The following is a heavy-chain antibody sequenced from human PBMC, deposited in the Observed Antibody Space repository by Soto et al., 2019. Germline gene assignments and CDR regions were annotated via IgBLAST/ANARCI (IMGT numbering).Heavy chain of an antibody. CDR3: ARGAAGGVIISLTSDY. D-gene: IGHD3-10*01. V-gene: IGHV1-8*01. CDR1: GYTFTSYD. CDR2: MNPNSGNT. J-gene: IGHJ4*02. Sequence: QVQLVQSGAEVKKPGASVKVSCKASGYTFTSYDINWVRQATGQGLEWMGWMNPNSGNTGYAQKFQGRVTMTRNTSIRTAYMELSSLRSEYTAVYYGARGAAGGVIISLTSDYWGQGTLVTVSS.